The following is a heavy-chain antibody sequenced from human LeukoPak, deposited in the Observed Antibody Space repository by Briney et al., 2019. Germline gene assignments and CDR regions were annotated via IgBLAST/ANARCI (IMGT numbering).Heavy chain of an antibody. CDR1: GGSISRSSYY. CDR3: ASQSDSWASWAPIDY. V-gene: IGHV4-39*01. Sequence: SETLSLTCTVSGGSISRSSYYWGWIRQPPGKGLEWIGNIYYRGSTYYNSSLKSRVTISVDTSKNQFSLELSSVTAADTAVYYCASQSDSWASWAPIDYWGQGTRVTVSS. D-gene: IGHD2-2*01. J-gene: IGHJ4*02. CDR2: IYYRGST.